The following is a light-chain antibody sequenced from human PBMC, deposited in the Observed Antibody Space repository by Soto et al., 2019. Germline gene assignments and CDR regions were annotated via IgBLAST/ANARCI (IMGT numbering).Light chain of an antibody. V-gene: IGKV3-20*01. CDR1: QSVSSSY. CDR2: GAS. CDR3: HQYGSSPT. J-gene: IGKJ1*01. Sequence: EIVLTQSPGTLSLSPGERATLSCRASQSVSSSYLAWYQQKPGQAPRLLIYGASGSATGIPDRFSGSGSGTDFTLTISRLEPEEFAVYYCHQYGSSPTFGQGTKVDIK.